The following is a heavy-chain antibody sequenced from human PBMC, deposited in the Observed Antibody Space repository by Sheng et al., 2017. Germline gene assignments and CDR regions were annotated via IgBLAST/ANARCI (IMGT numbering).Heavy chain of an antibody. J-gene: IGHJ3*02. CDR3: AREHDYGTRDAFDI. Sequence: QVQLVESGGGVVQPGRSLRLSCAASGFTFSSYAMHWVRQAPGKGLEWVAVISYDGSNKYYADSVKGRFTISRDNSKNTLYLQMNSLRAEDTAVYYCAREHDYGTRDAFDIWGQGTMVTVSS. V-gene: IGHV3-30*04. D-gene: IGHD4-17*01. CDR1: GFTFSSYA. CDR2: ISYDGSNK.